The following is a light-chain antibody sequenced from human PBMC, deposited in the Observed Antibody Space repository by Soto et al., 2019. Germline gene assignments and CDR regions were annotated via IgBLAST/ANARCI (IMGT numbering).Light chain of an antibody. CDR1: QSVSSY. Sequence: EIVMTQSPATLSVSPGERATLSCRASQSVSSYLAWYQQKPGQAPRLLIYGASSRATGIQDRFSGSGSGTDFTLTIRRLEPEDFAVYYCKQYGSSPITFGQGTRLENK. J-gene: IGKJ5*01. CDR3: KQYGSSPIT. V-gene: IGKV3-20*01. CDR2: GAS.